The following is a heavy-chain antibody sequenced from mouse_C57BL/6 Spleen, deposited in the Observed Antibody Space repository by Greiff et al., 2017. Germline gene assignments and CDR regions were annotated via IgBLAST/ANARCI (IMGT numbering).Heavy chain of an antibody. J-gene: IGHJ3*01. CDR3: ASYYDYAAWFAY. CDR1: GYTFTDYN. V-gene: IGHV1-22*01. Sequence: VQLQQSGPELVKPGASVKMSCKASGYTFTDYNMHWVKQSHGKSLEWIGYINPNNGGTSYNQKFKGKATLTVNKSSSTAYMELRSLTSEDSAVYYCASYYDYAAWFAYWGQGTLVTVSA. CDR2: INPNNGGT. D-gene: IGHD2-4*01.